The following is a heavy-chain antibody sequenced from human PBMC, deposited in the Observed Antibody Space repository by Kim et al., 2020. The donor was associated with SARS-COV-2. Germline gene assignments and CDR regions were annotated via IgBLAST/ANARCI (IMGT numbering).Heavy chain of an antibody. CDR3: ARERYCSGGSCYYYYYGMDV. V-gene: IGHV4-34*01. Sequence: SETLSLTCAVYGGSFSGYYWSWIRQPPGKGLEWIGEINHSGSTNYNPSLKSRVTISVDTSKNQFSLKLSSVTAADTAVYYCARERYCSGGSCYYYYYGMDVWGQGTTVTVSS. D-gene: IGHD2-15*01. J-gene: IGHJ6*02. CDR1: GGSFSGYY. CDR2: INHSGST.